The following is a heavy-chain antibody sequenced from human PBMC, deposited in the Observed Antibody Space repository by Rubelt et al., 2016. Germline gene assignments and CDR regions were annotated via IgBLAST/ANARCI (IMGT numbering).Heavy chain of an antibody. D-gene: IGHD1-26*01. Sequence: QITLKESGPTLVKPTQTLTLTCTFSGFSLSTSGMCVSWIRQPPGQALEWLARIDWDGAKYYSTSLKTRLTISQDPPKNQVVLTMTNRDPVDTATYYCARIFVGPRSAFDYWGQGTLVSVSS. CDR1: GFSLSTSGMC. V-gene: IGHV2-70*15. J-gene: IGHJ4*02. CDR2: IDWDGAK. CDR3: ARIFVGPRSAFDY.